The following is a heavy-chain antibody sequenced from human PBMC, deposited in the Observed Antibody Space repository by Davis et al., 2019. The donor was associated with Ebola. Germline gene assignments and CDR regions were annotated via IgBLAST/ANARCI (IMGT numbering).Heavy chain of an antibody. J-gene: IGHJ5*02. D-gene: IGHD6-13*01. V-gene: IGHV5-10-1*01. Sequence: PGGSLRLSCKGSGYSFTSYWISWVRQMPGKGLEWMGRIDPSDSYTNYSPSFQGHVTISADKSISTAYLQWSSLKASDTAMYYCARREGYNNWFDPWGQGTLVTVSS. CDR3: ARREGYNNWFDP. CDR2: IDPSDSYT. CDR1: GYSFTSYW.